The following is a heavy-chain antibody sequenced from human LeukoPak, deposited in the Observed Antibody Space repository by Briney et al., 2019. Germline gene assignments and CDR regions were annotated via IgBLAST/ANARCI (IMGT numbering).Heavy chain of an antibody. CDR3: ARDKSPLVYAPRFCYMDV. J-gene: IGHJ6*03. Sequence: SETLSLTCTVSGGSISSSSYYWGWIRQSPGKGLEWIGNIYYSGSTYYNPSLKSRVTISVDTSKNQFSLKLSSVTAADTAVYYCARDKSPLVYAPRFCYMDVWGKGTTVTVSS. CDR1: GGSISSSSYY. D-gene: IGHD3-16*01. V-gene: IGHV4-39*07. CDR2: IYYSGST.